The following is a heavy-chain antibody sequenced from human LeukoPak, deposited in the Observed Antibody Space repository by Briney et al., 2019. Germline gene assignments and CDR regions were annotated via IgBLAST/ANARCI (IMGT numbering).Heavy chain of an antibody. D-gene: IGHD3-10*01. Sequence: GRSLRLSCAASGFTFSSYGMHWVRQAPGKGLEWVSAISGSGGSTYYADSVKGRFTISRDNSKNTLYLQMNSLRAEDTAVYYCEGYYYGSGSPDYWGQGTLVTVSS. CDR2: ISGSGGST. J-gene: IGHJ4*02. V-gene: IGHV3-23*01. CDR3: EGYYYGSGSPDY. CDR1: GFTFSSYG.